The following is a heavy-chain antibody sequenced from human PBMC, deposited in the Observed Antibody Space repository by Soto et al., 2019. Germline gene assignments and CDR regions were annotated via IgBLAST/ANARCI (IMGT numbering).Heavy chain of an antibody. Sequence: EVQLLESGGGLVQAGGSLRLSCAASGITISNYPMSWVRQAPGKGLDWVSGISGSGDRTYYADSAKGRFTISKDISKNSLSLQLDSLGVQHTAVYFCVKDDGGYPSTAPHWGQGTLVTVSS. CDR3: VKDDGGYPSTAPH. J-gene: IGHJ4*02. D-gene: IGHD3-22*01. CDR2: ISGSGDRT. CDR1: GITISNYP. V-gene: IGHV3-23*01.